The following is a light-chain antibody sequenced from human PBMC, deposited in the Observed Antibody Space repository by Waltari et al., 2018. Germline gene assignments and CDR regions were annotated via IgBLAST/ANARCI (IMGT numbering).Light chain of an antibody. CDR3: NSRDNSGDHVI. CDR2: TKN. V-gene: IGLV3-19*01. J-gene: IGLJ2*01. Sequence: SSELTQDTAVSVALGQTVRITCQGDSLRTYYAGWYQQKPGRAPVLVISTKNKRPSGISDRFSGSSSGDTASLTITGAQAEDESDYYCNSRDNSGDHVIFGGGTKLTVL. CDR1: SLRTYY.